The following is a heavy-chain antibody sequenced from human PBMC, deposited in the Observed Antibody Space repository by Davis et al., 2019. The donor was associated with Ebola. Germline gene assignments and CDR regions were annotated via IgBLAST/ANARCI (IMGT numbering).Heavy chain of an antibody. CDR1: GGTFSSYA. D-gene: IGHD2-15*01. J-gene: IGHJ6*04. Sequence: AASVKVSCKASGGTFSSYAISWVRQAPGQGLEWMGGIIPIFGTANYAQKFQGRVTITADESTSTAYMELSSLRSEDTAVYYCARERIVVVVAATQNYYYYGMDVWGKGTTVTVSS. V-gene: IGHV1-69*13. CDR2: IIPIFGTA. CDR3: ARERIVVVVAATQNYYYYGMDV.